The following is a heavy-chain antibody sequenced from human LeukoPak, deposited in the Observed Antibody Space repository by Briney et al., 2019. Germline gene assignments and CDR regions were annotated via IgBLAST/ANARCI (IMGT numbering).Heavy chain of an antibody. CDR3: ARHLGSWFDP. J-gene: IGHJ5*02. Sequence: GESLKISCKVSGYSFTTYWIGWVRQMPGKGLEWMGVIYPADSDTKYSPSFQGQVTMSVDKSISTAYLQWSSLKVSDTAMYYCARHLGSWFDPWGQGTLVTVSS. CDR2: IYPADSDT. V-gene: IGHV5-51*01. CDR1: GYSFTTYW. D-gene: IGHD3-16*01.